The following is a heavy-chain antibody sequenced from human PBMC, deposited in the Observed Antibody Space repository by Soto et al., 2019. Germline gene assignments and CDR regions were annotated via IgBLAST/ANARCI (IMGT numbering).Heavy chain of an antibody. V-gene: IGHV2-26*01. CDR1: GFSLSNAGMG. CDR3: ALAVERTISDISLDP. Sequence: SGPTLVNPTETLTLTCTVSGFSLSNAGMGVSWIRQPPGKALEWLAHIFSSDEKSYRTSLETRLTVSKDTSKSQLVLTMTNMDPLDTTTYYCALAVERTISDISLDPRGQGPQGTVSS. J-gene: IGHJ5*02. D-gene: IGHD2-2*02. CDR2: IFSSDEK.